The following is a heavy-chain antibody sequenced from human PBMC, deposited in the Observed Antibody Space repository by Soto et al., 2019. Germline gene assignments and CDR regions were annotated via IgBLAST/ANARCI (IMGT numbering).Heavy chain of an antibody. CDR2: ISAYNGNT. D-gene: IGHD3-10*01. V-gene: IGHV1-18*01. Sequence: QVQLVQSGAEVKKPGASVKVSCKASGYTFTSYGISWVRQAPGQGLEWMGWISAYNGNTNYAQKLQGRVTMTTDTPTGTAYMELMSLRADDTAVYYCARGWLLSFGELFVNAGWFDPWGQGTLVTVSS. J-gene: IGHJ5*02. CDR1: GYTFTSYG. CDR3: ARGWLLSFGELFVNAGWFDP.